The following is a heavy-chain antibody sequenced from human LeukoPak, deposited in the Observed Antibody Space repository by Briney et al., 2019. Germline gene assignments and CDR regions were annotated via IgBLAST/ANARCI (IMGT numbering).Heavy chain of an antibody. CDR3: ASDYGDYVGPNAFDI. D-gene: IGHD4-17*01. Sequence: ASVKVSCKASGYTFTSYAMHWVRQAPGQRLEWMGWINAGNGNTKYSQKFQGRVTITRDTSASTAYMELSSLRSEDTAVYYCASDYGDYVGPNAFDIWGQGTMVTVSS. J-gene: IGHJ3*02. CDR2: INAGNGNT. V-gene: IGHV1-3*01. CDR1: GYTFTSYA.